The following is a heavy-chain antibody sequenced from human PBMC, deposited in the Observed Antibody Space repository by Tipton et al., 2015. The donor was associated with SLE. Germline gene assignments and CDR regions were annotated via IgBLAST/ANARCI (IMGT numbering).Heavy chain of an antibody. CDR2: ISAYNGNT. Sequence: QSGAEVKKPGASVKVSCKASGYTFTSYGISWVRQAPGQGLEWMGWISAYNGNTNYAQKLQGRVTMTTDTSTSTAYMELRSLRSDDTAVYDCAGVGVATGTTVGYYFYVMDVWGQGTTVTVSS. CDR3: AGVGVATGTTVGYYFYVMDV. V-gene: IGHV1-18*01. J-gene: IGHJ6*02. D-gene: IGHD1-1*01. CDR1: GYTFTSYG.